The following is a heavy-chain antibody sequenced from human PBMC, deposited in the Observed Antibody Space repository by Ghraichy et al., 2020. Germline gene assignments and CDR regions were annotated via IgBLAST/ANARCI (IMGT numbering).Heavy chain of an antibody. CDR2: IWYDGSNK. Sequence: LTCAASGFTFSSYGMHWVRQAPGKGLEWVAVIWYDGSNKYYADSVKGRFTISRDNSKNTLYLQMNSLRAEDTAVYYCARAGPNYDFWSGMTYYFDYWGQGTLVTVSS. D-gene: IGHD3-3*01. CDR3: ARAGPNYDFWSGMTYYFDY. CDR1: GFTFSSYG. J-gene: IGHJ4*02. V-gene: IGHV3-33*01.